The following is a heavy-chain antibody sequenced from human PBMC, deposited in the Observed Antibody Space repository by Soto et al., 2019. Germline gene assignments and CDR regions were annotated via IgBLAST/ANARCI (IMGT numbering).Heavy chain of an antibody. Sequence: PGESLKISCKGSGYSFTSYWIDWVRQMPGKGLEWMGIIYPGDSDTRYSPSFQGQVTISADKSISTAYLQWSSLKASDTAMYYCARLQYSSSSIDYYYYGMDVWGQGTTVTVSS. CDR2: IYPGDSDT. CDR1: GYSFTSYW. V-gene: IGHV5-51*01. J-gene: IGHJ6*02. CDR3: ARLQYSSSSIDYYYYGMDV. D-gene: IGHD6-6*01.